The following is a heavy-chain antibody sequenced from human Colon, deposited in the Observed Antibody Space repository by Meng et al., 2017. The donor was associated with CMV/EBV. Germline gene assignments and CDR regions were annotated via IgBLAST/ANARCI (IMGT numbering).Heavy chain of an antibody. CDR3: AKDFQCSRTSCGPYMDV. D-gene: IGHD2-2*01. J-gene: IGHJ6*02. Sequence: LSLTCAASGFTFSSYGMHWVRQAPGKGLEWVAFIRYDGSNKYYADSVKGRFTISRDNSKNTLYLQMNSLRAEDTAVYYCAKDFQCSRTSCGPYMDVWGQGTTVTVSS. CDR2: IRYDGSNK. CDR1: GFTFSSYG. V-gene: IGHV3-30*02.